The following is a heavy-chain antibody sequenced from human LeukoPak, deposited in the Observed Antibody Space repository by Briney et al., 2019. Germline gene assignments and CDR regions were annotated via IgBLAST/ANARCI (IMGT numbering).Heavy chain of an antibody. V-gene: IGHV1-18*01. Sequence: ASVKVSCKASGYTFTSYGISWVRQAPGQGLEWMGWISAYNGNTNYAQKFQGRVTMTRDMSTSTVYMELSSLRSEDTAVYYCARNGIAAAGTWGFLAPYVRLGPYYFDYWGQGTLVTVSS. CDR3: ARNGIAAAGTWGFLAPYVRLGPYYFDY. D-gene: IGHD6-13*01. J-gene: IGHJ4*02. CDR2: ISAYNGNT. CDR1: GYTFTSYG.